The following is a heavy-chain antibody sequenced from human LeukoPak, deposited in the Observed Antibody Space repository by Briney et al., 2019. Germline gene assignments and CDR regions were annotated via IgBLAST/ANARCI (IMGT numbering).Heavy chain of an antibody. J-gene: IGHJ4*02. CDR3: ARDPPGWLLYFDWFPLDY. Sequence: ASVKVSCKASGYTFTGYYMHLGRQAPAQGLEWMGWINPNSGGTNYAQKFQGWVTMTRDTSISTAYMELSRLRSDDTAVYYCARDPPGWLLYFDWFPLDYWGQGTLVTVSS. CDR2: INPNSGGT. D-gene: IGHD3-9*01. V-gene: IGHV1-2*04. CDR1: GYTFTGYY.